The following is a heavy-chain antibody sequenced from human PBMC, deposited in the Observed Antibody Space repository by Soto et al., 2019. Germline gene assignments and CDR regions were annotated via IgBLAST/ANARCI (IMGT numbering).Heavy chain of an antibody. V-gene: IGHV2-5*02. CDR3: ARIKYYFDY. Sequence: QITLKESGPTLVKPTQTLTLTCTCSGFSLSTSGVGVGWIRQPPGKALEWLALVSWDDNKRYSPSLKTRLTITKDTSKNQVVLTMTTMDPVDTATYSCARIKYYFDYWGQGTVVTVSS. CDR1: GFSLSTSGVG. CDR2: VSWDDNK. J-gene: IGHJ4*02.